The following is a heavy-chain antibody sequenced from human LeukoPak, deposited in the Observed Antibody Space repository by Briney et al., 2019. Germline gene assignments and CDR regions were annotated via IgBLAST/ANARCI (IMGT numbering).Heavy chain of an antibody. D-gene: IGHD1-14*01. Sequence: VGSLRLSCGAPGLTFSTYSMNWVRQAPGKGLEWVSYISSDSGTRYYADSVKGRFTISRDNAKNSLYLQMNSLRAEDTAVYYCARAAQPGFDPWGQGTLATVSS. V-gene: IGHV3-48*01. J-gene: IGHJ5*02. CDR2: ISSDSGTR. CDR3: ARAAQPGFDP. CDR1: GLTFSTYS.